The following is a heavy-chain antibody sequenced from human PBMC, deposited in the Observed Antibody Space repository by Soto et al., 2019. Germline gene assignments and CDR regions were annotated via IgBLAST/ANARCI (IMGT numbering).Heavy chain of an antibody. CDR1: GFTFSEYG. Sequence: VRLEQSGAEVKKPGASVRLSCKTSGFTFSEYGLHWVRQAPGQSFEWMGWINAGDGETKYSQVFQGRVTISSDTSTRTIYVDLTSLNLEDTAVYFCARVSNGDLGGYWGQGTLVTVSS. D-gene: IGHD4-17*01. CDR2: INAGDGET. CDR3: ARVSNGDLGGY. J-gene: IGHJ4*02. V-gene: IGHV1-3*01.